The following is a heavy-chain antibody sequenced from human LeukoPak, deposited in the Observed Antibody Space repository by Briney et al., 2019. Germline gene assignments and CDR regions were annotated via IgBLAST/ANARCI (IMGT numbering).Heavy chain of an antibody. CDR1: GGSISSYY. Sequence: SETLSLTCTFSGGSISSYYWSWIRQPPGKGLEWIGHIYYSGNTNYNPSLKSRVTIYVDTSKNQFSLKLSSVTAADTAVYYCARTYYYDSSGYYYYHGMDVWGQGTTVTVSS. CDR2: IYYSGNT. D-gene: IGHD3-22*01. V-gene: IGHV4-59*01. CDR3: ARTYYYDSSGYYYYHGMDV. J-gene: IGHJ6*02.